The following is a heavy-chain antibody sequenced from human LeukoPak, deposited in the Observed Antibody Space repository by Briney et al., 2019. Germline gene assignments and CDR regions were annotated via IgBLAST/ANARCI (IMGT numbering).Heavy chain of an antibody. CDR2: ISSGSRYI. Sequence: GGSLRLSCAVSGFTFSTYSMTWVRQAPGKGLEWVSSISSGSRYIYYADSVEGRFTISRDNAKNSLYLQVNSLRAEGSAVYYCTAGEVWFASWGQGTLVTVSA. CDR1: GFTFSTYS. V-gene: IGHV3-21*06. CDR3: TAGEVWFAS. J-gene: IGHJ5*01. D-gene: IGHD3-10*01.